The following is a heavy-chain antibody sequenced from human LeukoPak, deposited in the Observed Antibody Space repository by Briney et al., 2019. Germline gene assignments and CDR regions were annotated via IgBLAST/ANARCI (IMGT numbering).Heavy chain of an antibody. D-gene: IGHD2-2*01. CDR1: GYTFTSYG. Sequence: ASAKVSCKASGYTFTSYGISWVRQAPGQGLEWMGWISAYNGNTNYAQKLQGRVTMTTDTSTSTAYMELRSLRSDDTAVYYCARGSAGVVVPAATNLIDYWGQGTLVTVSS. CDR3: ARGSAGVVVPAATNLIDY. J-gene: IGHJ4*02. CDR2: ISAYNGNT. V-gene: IGHV1-18*01.